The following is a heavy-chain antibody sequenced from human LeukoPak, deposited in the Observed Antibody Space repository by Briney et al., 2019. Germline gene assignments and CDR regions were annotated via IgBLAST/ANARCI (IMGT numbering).Heavy chain of an antibody. CDR3: ARDKFGGTDY. CDR1: GFTFSTYW. CDR2: MNTDGSDT. V-gene: IGHV3-74*03. Sequence: GGSLRLSCTASGFTFSTYWMHWVRQAPGKGLVWVSRMNTDGSDTTYADSVKGRFTISRDNAKNSLYLQMKSLRAEDTAVYYCARDKFGGTDYWGQGTLVTVSS. D-gene: IGHD3-16*01. J-gene: IGHJ4*02.